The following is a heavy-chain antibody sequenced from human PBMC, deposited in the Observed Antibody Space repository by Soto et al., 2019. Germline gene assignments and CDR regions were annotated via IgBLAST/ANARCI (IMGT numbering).Heavy chain of an antibody. CDR1: GYTFTSYG. CDR3: ARVVGALGHWFDP. CDR2: ISAYNGNT. V-gene: IGHV1-18*01. Sequence: ASVKVSCKASGYTFTSYGISWVRQAPGQGLEWMGRISAYNGNTNYAQKLQGRVAMTTDTSTSTAYMELRSLRSDDTAVHYCARVVGALGHWFDPWGQGTLVTVSS. D-gene: IGHD1-26*01. J-gene: IGHJ5*02.